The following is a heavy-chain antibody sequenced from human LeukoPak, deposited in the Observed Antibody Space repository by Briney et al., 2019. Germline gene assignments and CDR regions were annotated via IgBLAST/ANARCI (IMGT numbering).Heavy chain of an antibody. CDR2: VSGYGDTT. J-gene: IGHJ5*02. V-gene: IGHV3-23*01. Sequence: GESPRLSCAANRFKLNRFAMRWGLQASGKGLRWVSSVSGYGDTTYYADSVKGRFTLSRDNSKGTLDLQMFSLRAEDTAVYYCARDRGPFVAIDNNWFDPWGQGTLVTVSS. CDR3: ARDRGPFVAIDNNWFDP. D-gene: IGHD3-3*02. CDR1: RFKLNRFA.